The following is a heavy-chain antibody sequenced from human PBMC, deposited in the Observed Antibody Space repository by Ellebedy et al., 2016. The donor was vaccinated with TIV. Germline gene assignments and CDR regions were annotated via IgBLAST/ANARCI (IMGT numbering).Heavy chain of an antibody. D-gene: IGHD2-2*01. CDR1: GGSFSGYY. CDR3: ARLRGYQLLSGYYYYGMDV. V-gene: IGHV4-34*01. J-gene: IGHJ6*02. Sequence: SETLSLTXAVYGGSFSGYYWTWIRQPPGKGLEWIGEINHSGNSNYNPSLKSRVTISVDTSKNQFSLKLSSLTDVDTAFYYCARLRGYQLLSGYYYYGMDVWGQGTLVTV. CDR2: INHSGNS.